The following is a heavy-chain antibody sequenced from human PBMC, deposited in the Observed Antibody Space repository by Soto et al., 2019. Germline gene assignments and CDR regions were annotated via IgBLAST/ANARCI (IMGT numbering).Heavy chain of an antibody. J-gene: IGHJ4*02. Sequence: EVQLLESGGGLVQPGGSLRLSCAASGFTFSNYAMSWVRQAPGKWLEWVSGISGGGGSSYYADSVTGRFTIARDNAKKPLYLQTNTPRAEDTAVYYCAHNGGGDCPQVFLYWGQGPRVIVSS. CDR3: AHNGGGDCPQVFLY. D-gene: IGHD2-21*02. V-gene: IGHV3-23*01. CDR2: ISGGGGSS. CDR1: GFTFSNYA.